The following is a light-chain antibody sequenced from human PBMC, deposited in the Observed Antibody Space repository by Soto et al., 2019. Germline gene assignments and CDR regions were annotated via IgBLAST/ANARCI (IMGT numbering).Light chain of an antibody. CDR1: QSVSSTY. V-gene: IGKV3-20*01. Sequence: EIVLTQSPGTLSLSPGARATLSCRDSQSVSSTYLAWYRNKPGQATRLLIYGASSRAAGIPDRVSGSGSGTDVTLTISRLEPEDFAVYYCHHFGSSRHTFGQGTKVDIK. J-gene: IGKJ2*01. CDR2: GAS. CDR3: HHFGSSRHT.